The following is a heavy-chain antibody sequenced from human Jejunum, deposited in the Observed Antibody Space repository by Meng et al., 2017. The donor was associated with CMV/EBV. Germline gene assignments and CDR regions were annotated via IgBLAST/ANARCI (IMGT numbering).Heavy chain of an antibody. CDR1: GGSIRTYS. CDR2: ISSSGST. J-gene: IGHJ4*02. Sequence: QVQLQESGPGLVKPSETLSLTCSVSGGSIRTYSWTWIRQPAGKGLEWIGRISSSGSTNYNPSLNSRVTMSVDTSKNHFSLRLSSVTAADTAVYYCARGLPGVGVDYWGQGTLVTVSS. V-gene: IGHV4-4*07. CDR3: ARGLPGVGVDY. D-gene: IGHD2-2*01.